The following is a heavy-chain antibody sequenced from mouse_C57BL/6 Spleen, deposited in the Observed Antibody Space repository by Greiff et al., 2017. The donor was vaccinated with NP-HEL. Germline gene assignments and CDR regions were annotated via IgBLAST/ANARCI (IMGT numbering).Heavy chain of an antibody. CDR1: GYTFTSYW. D-gene: IGHD1-1*01. V-gene: IGHV1-69*01. CDR3: AIVATGYFDV. Sequence: QVHVKQPGAELVMPGASVKLSCKASGYTFTSYWMHWVKQRPGQGLEWIGEIDPSDSYTNYNQKFKGKSTLTVDKSSSTAYMQLSSLTSEDSAVYYCAIVATGYFDVWGTGTTVTVSS. J-gene: IGHJ1*03. CDR2: IDPSDSYT.